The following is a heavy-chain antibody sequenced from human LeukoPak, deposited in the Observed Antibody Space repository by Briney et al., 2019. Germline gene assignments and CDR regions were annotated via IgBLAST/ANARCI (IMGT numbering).Heavy chain of an antibody. CDR3: ARGRVSGGSRNSGYYYGMDV. Sequence: SETLSLTCAVYGGSSSGYYWSWVRHPPGKGLEWNGEINHSGSTTYNTTLKSRVTISVDTSKNQFSLKLSSVTAADTAVYYCARGRVSGGSRNSGYYYGMDVWGKGTTVTVSS. CDR2: INHSGST. CDR1: GGSSSGYY. D-gene: IGHD2-15*01. V-gene: IGHV4-34*01. J-gene: IGHJ6*04.